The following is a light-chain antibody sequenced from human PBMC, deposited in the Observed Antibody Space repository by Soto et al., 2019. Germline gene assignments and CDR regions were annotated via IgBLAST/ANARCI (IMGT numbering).Light chain of an antibody. J-gene: IGLJ1*01. CDR1: SSDVGSYNR. CDR3: SSYTSSNTYV. CDR2: EVS. V-gene: IGLV2-18*02. Sequence: QSALAQPPSVSGSPGQSVAISCTGTSSDVGSYNRVSWYQQPPGTAPKVMIYEVSNRPSGVPDRFSGSKSGSTASLTISGLQAEDEADYYCSSYTSSNTYVFGTGTKVTV.